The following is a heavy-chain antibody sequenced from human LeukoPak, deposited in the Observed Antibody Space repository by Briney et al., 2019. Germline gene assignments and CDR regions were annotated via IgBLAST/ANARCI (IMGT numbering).Heavy chain of an antibody. CDR1: GFTFSSYA. J-gene: IGHJ6*02. CDR2: ISDSGGST. V-gene: IGHV3-23*01. Sequence: GGSLRLSCAASGFTFSSYAMNWVRQAPGKGLEWVSAISDSGGSTYSADSVKGRFTISRDNSKNTLYLQMNSLRADDTAVYYCAKDQECTTSCSMGYHYYHSVDVWGQGTTVTVSS. CDR3: AKDQECTTSCSMGYHYYHSVDV. D-gene: IGHD2-2*01.